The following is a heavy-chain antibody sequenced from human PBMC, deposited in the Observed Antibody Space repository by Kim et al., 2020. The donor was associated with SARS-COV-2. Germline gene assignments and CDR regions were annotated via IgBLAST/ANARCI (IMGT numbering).Heavy chain of an antibody. Sequence: ASVKVSCKASGYTFTGYYMHWVRQAPGQGLEWMGWINPNSGGTNYAQKFQGRVTMTRDTSISTAYMELSRLRSDDTAVYYCARGEFSLGLTVTTGCHDYWGQGTLVTVSS. CDR1: GYTFTGYY. D-gene: IGHD4-4*01. J-gene: IGHJ4*02. V-gene: IGHV1-2*02. CDR3: ARGEFSLGLTVTTGCHDY. CDR2: INPNSGGT.